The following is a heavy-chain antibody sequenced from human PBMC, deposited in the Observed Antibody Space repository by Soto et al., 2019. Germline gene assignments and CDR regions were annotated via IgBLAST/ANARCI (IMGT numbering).Heavy chain of an antibody. CDR3: ARRAVVAVTGSLDNWLDP. CDR1: GDSITGYN. Sequence: PSETLSLTCTVSGDSITGYNWNWLRQPPGKALEWIGYVYSSGSTNYNPSLKSRVTISVDTSRNQFSLKVNSVTAADTAVYYCARRAVVAVTGSLDNWLDPWGQGILVTVSS. J-gene: IGHJ5*02. CDR2: VYSSGST. V-gene: IGHV4-59*01. D-gene: IGHD2-21*01.